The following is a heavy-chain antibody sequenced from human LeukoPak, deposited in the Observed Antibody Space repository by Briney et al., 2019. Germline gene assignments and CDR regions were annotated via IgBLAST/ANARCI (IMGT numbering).Heavy chain of an antibody. V-gene: IGHV4-30-4*08. D-gene: IGHD3-3*01. CDR2: IYYSGST. Sequence: PSETLSLTCTVSGGSISSGDYYWSWIRQPPGKGLEWIGYIYYSGSTYYNPSLKSRVTISVDTSKNQFSLKLSSVTAADTAVYYCARGVLEWLSPKGFDYWGQGTLVTVSS. CDR1: GGSISSGDYY. CDR3: ARGVLEWLSPKGFDY. J-gene: IGHJ4*02.